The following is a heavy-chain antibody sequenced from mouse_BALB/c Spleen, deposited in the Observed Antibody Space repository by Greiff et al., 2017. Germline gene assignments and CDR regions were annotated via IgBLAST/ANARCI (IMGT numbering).Heavy chain of an antibody. CDR2: ISSGSSTI. V-gene: IGHV5-17*02. CDR3: ARPYDYDGAWFAY. Sequence: EVMLVESGGGLVQPGGSRKLSCAASGFTFSSFGMHWVRQAPEKGLEWVAYISSGSSTIYYADTVKGRFTISRDNPKNTLFLQMTSLRSEDTAMYYCARPYDYDGAWFAYWGQGTLVTVSA. J-gene: IGHJ3*01. D-gene: IGHD2-4*01. CDR1: GFTFSSFG.